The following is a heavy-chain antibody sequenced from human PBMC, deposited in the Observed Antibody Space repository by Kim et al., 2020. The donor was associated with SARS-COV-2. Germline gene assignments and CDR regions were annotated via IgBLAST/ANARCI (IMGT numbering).Heavy chain of an antibody. CDR1: GYTFTSYD. V-gene: IGHV1-8*01. J-gene: IGHJ6*02. Sequence: ASVKVSCKASGYTFTSYDINWVRQATGQGLEWMGWMNPNSGNTGYAQKFQGRVTMTRNTSISTAYMELSSLRSEDTAVYYCARQGGYYGSGSYLYYYYGMDVWGQGTTVTVSS. D-gene: IGHD3-10*01. CDR2: MNPNSGNT. CDR3: ARQGGYYGSGSYLYYYYGMDV.